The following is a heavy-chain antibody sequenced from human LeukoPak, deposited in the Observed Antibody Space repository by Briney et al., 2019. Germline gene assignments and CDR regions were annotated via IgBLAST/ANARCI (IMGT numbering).Heavy chain of an antibody. V-gene: IGHV1-2*02. CDR1: GYTFTGYY. J-gene: IGHJ4*02. CDR2: INPNTGGT. D-gene: IGHD3-22*01. CDR3: ARAPMIVVVFPPRLDF. Sequence: ASVKVSCKTSGYTFTGYYMHWVREAPGQGLEWMGWINPNTGGTNYAQKFQGRVTMTSDTSISTAYMELSSLKSDDTAMYYCARAPMIVVVFPPRLDFWGQGTLVTVSS.